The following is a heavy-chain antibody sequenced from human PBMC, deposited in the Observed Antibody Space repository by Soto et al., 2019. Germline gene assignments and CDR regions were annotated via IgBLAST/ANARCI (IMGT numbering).Heavy chain of an antibody. CDR2: ISGSGGST. Sequence: EVQLLESGGGLVQPGGSLRLSCAASGFTFSSYAMNWVRQAPGKGLEWVSVISGSGGSTYYADSVKGRFTISRDNSKNTLYLQMNCLRAEDTAVDYCARRSSGWYFDYWGQGTLVTVSS. J-gene: IGHJ4*02. CDR1: GFTFSSYA. V-gene: IGHV3-23*01. D-gene: IGHD6-19*01. CDR3: ARRSSGWYFDY.